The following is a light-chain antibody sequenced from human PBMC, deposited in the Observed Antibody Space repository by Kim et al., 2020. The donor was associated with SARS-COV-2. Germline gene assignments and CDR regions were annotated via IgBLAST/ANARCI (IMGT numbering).Light chain of an antibody. V-gene: IGKV1-33*01. J-gene: IGKJ4*01. CDR3: QQYENLPLT. Sequence: SKTVRDSVTITCQASQDIANYLNWFQRKSCKAPKLRIYDASNWETGVPARFSGSGTGTHFTFTISSLQPEDIAAYYCQQYENLPLTFGGGPRWIS. CDR2: DAS. CDR1: QDIANY.